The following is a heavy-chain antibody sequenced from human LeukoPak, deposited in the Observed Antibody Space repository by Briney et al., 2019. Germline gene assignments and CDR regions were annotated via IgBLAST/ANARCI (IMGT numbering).Heavy chain of an antibody. Sequence: SETLSLTCTVSGGSISNYYWSWIRQPPGKGLEWIGYIYYSGSTNYNPSLKSRVTISVDTSKNQFSLKLNSVTAADTAVYYCARGGGAFDYWGQGTLVTVSS. V-gene: IGHV4-59*01. CDR2: IYYSGST. CDR1: GGSISNYY. D-gene: IGHD3-16*01. J-gene: IGHJ4*02. CDR3: ARGGGAFDY.